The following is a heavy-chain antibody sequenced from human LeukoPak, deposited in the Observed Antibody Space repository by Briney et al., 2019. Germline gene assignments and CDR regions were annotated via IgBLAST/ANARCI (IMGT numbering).Heavy chain of an antibody. CDR3: ASEVYVDYGDYYYYGMDV. J-gene: IGHJ6*02. Sequence: PSQTLSLTCTVSGGSISSGSYYWSWIRQPAGKGLEWIGRIYTSGSTNYNPSLKSRVTISVDTSKNQFSLKLSSVTAAGTAVYYCASEVYVDYGDYYYYGMDVWGQGTTVTVSS. V-gene: IGHV4-61*02. CDR2: IYTSGST. CDR1: GGSISSGSYY. D-gene: IGHD4-17*01.